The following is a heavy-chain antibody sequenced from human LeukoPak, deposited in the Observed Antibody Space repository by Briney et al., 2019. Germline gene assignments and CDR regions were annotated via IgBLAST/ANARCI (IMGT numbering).Heavy chain of an antibody. CDR2: INHSGST. CDR3: ARDRIGYCSGGSCYGMDV. V-gene: IGHV4-34*01. D-gene: IGHD2-15*01. J-gene: IGHJ6*02. Sequence: SETLSLTCAVYGGSFSGYYWSWIRQPPGKGLEWIGEINHSGSTNYNPSLKSRVTISVDTSKNQFSLKLSSVTAADTAVYYCARDRIGYCSGGSCYGMDVWGQGTTVTVSS. CDR1: GGSFSGYY.